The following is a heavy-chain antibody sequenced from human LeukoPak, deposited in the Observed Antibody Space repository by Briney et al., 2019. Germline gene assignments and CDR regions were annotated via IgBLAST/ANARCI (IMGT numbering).Heavy chain of an antibody. CDR3: AREVVIFPDYYYYGMDV. Sequence: PGGSLGLSCTASGFTFSSHWMTWVRQPPGKGLEWVANIKEDGSVKYYVDSVEGRFTISRDNAKNSLFLQMNSLRADDTAVYYCAREVVIFPDYYYYGMDVWGQGTTVTVSS. J-gene: IGHJ6*02. V-gene: IGHV3-7*03. CDR1: GFTFSSHW. D-gene: IGHD3-9*01. CDR2: IKEDGSVK.